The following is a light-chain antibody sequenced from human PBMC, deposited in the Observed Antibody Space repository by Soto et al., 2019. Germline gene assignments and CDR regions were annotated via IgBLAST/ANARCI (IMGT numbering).Light chain of an antibody. Sequence: DIEVTQSAATLSVSPGESATLSCRASQCVXSNLGWYQQKPGQAPRLLISGASSRATGIPDRFSGSGSGTDFTLTISRLEPEDFAVYYCQQRSNRLTITVGQGTRLEIK. CDR2: GAS. CDR1: QCVXSN. CDR3: QQRSNRLTIT. V-gene: IGKV3D-20*02. J-gene: IGKJ5*01.